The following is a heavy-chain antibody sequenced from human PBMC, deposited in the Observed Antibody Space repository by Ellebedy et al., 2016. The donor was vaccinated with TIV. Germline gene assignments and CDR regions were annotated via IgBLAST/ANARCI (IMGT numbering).Heavy chain of an antibody. CDR3: ARAWYSSSWGVRYYYGMDV. CDR1: SYTFTSYG. D-gene: IGHD6-13*01. V-gene: IGHV1-18*01. CDR2: ISAYNGNT. Sequence: ASVKVSXKASSYTFTSYGISWVRQAPGQGLEWMGWISAYNGNTNYAQKLQGRVTMTTDTSTSTAYMELRSPRSDDTAVYYCARAWYSSSWGVRYYYGMDVWGQGTTVTVSS. J-gene: IGHJ6*02.